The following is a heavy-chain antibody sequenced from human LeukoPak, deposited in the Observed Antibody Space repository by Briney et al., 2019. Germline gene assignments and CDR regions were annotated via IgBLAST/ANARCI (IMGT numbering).Heavy chain of an antibody. Sequence: GGSLRLSCSASGFTFSSYAMHWVRQAPGKGLEYVSAISGNGGTTYYADSVKGRFTISRDNSKNTLYLQMSSLSAEDTAVYYCARTTTPHYYGSGSYALGYWGQGTLVTVPS. CDR2: ISGNGGTT. CDR1: GFTFSSYA. J-gene: IGHJ4*02. D-gene: IGHD3-10*01. V-gene: IGHV3-64*04. CDR3: ARTTTPHYYGSGSYALGY.